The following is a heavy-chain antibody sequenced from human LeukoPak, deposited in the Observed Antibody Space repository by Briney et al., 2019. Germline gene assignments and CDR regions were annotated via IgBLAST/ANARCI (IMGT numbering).Heavy chain of an antibody. CDR1: GFTFDNYW. CDR2: IKTDGSSTDGSST. D-gene: IGHD3-3*01. Sequence: GGSLRLSCAASGFTFDNYWMHWVRQAPGKGLVWVSRIKTDGSSTDGSSTSYADSVTGRFTISRDNAKNTLFLQMNSLRAEDTAVYYCVRHRTDYTDSAYYYYYMDVWGKGTTVTVSS. CDR3: VRHRTDYTDSAYYYYYMDV. V-gene: IGHV3-74*01. J-gene: IGHJ6*03.